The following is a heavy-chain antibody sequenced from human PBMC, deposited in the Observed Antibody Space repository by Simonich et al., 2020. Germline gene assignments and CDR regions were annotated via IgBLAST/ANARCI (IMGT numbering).Heavy chain of an antibody. CDR2: ISSSSSYI. D-gene: IGHD3-10*01. CDR3: ARDTSYYGSGSYYFDY. Sequence: GGGLVKPGGSLRLSCAASGFTFSSYSMKGVRQAPGKGLEWVSSISSSSSYIYYADSVKGRFTISRDNAKNSLYLQMNSLRAEDTAVYYCARDTSYYGSGSYYFDYWGQGTLVTVSS. CDR1: GFTFSSYS. J-gene: IGHJ4*02. V-gene: IGHV3-21*01.